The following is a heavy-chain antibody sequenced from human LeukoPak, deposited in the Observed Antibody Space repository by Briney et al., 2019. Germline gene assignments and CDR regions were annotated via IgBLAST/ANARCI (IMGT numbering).Heavy chain of an antibody. J-gene: IGHJ4*02. CDR2: ISRDGRRT. CDR3: AKEKVDSSGWSTFDY. CDR1: GFTFSRVS. D-gene: IGHD3-22*01. Sequence: GGSLRLSCETSGFTFSRVSMHWVRQAPGKGLEWVALISRDGRRTFYADSVEGRFTIYRDNSENILYLQMNSLRVDDTALYYCAKEKVDSSGWSTFDYWGQGTLVAASS. V-gene: IGHV3-30*04.